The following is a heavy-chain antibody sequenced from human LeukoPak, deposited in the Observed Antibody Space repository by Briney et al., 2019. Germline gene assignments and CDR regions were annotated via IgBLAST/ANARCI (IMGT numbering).Heavy chain of an antibody. V-gene: IGHV4-61*01. Sequence: SETLSLTCTVSGGSVSSGSYYCSWIRQPPGKGLEWIGEINHSGSTNYNPSLKSRVTISVDTSKNQFSLKLTSVTAADTAVYYCATLGEYYDSSGYYYNWGQGTLVTVSS. CDR3: ATLGEYYDSSGYYYN. D-gene: IGHD3-22*01. J-gene: IGHJ4*02. CDR1: GGSVSSGSYY. CDR2: INHSGST.